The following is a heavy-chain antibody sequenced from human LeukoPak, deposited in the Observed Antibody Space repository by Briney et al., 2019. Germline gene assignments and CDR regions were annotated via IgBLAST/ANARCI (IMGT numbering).Heavy chain of an antibody. CDR2: INPSGGST. V-gene: IGHV1-46*01. CDR3: ARDRDCSGGSCYSRYYFDY. Sequence: ASVKLSCKASGYTFTMYYIHWVRQAPRQGLEWMGIINPSGGSTSYAQKFQGRVTMTRDTSTSTVYMELSSLRSEDTAVYYCARDRDCSGGSCYSRYYFDYWGQGTLVTVSS. D-gene: IGHD2-15*01. J-gene: IGHJ4*02. CDR1: GYTFTMYY.